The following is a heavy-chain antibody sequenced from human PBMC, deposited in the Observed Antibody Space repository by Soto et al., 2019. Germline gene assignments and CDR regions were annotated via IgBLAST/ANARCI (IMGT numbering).Heavy chain of an antibody. D-gene: IGHD3-16*01. Sequence: GGSLRLSCAASGCIFSSYAMNWVRQAPSNGLEWVALTSYDGRKKYYADSVKGRFTISRDNSRDTLYLQMNSLRPEDTAVYYCAREDHGGLLPGYYYYGMDVWGQGTTVTVS. J-gene: IGHJ6*02. V-gene: IGHV3-30*04. CDR3: AREDHGGLLPGYYYYGMDV. CDR2: TSYDGRKK. CDR1: GCIFSSYA.